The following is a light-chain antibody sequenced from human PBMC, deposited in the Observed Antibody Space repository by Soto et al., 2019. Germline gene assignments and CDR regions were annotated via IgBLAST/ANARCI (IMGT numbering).Light chain of an antibody. J-gene: IGLJ1*01. V-gene: IGLV2-14*01. CDR2: EVS. CDR3: SSYTSSSTKV. Sequence: QSALTQPPSASGSPGQSVAISCTGTSSDVGGYNYVSWYQHHPGKAPKLMIYEVSNRPSGASNRFSGSKSGNTASLTISGLQAEDEADYYCSSYTSSSTKVFGTGTKLTVL. CDR1: SSDVGGYNY.